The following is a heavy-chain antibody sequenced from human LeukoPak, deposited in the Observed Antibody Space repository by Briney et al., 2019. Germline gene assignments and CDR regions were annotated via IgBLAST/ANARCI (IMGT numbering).Heavy chain of an antibody. CDR3: ARGGQLWLHLDY. V-gene: IGHV4-59*01. Sequence: PSETLSLTCTVSGGSISSYYWSWIRQPSGKGLEWIGYIYYSGSTNYNPSLKSRVTISVDTSKNQFSLKLSSVTAADTAVYYCARGGQLWLHLDYWGQGTLVTVSS. J-gene: IGHJ4*02. CDR2: IYYSGST. CDR1: GGSISSYY. D-gene: IGHD5-18*01.